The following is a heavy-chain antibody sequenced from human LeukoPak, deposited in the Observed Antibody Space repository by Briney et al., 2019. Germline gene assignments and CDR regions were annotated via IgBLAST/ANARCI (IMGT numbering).Heavy chain of an antibody. J-gene: IGHJ6*02. V-gene: IGHV1-18*01. CDR2: ISAYNGST. CDR1: GYTFTSYG. D-gene: IGHD3-3*01. Sequence: ASVKVSCKASGYTFTSYGISWVRQAPGQGLEWMGWISAYNGSTNYAQKLQGRVTMTTDTSTSTAYMELRSLRSDDTAVYYCARDLEVRFLEWLFIYYGMDVWGQGTTVTVSS. CDR3: ARDLEVRFLEWLFIYYGMDV.